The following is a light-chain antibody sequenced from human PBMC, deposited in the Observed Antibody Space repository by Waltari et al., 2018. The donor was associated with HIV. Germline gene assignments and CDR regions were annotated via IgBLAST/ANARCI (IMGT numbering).Light chain of an antibody. Sequence: QSVLTQPPSVSGAPGQRGIIPCTGNTSNIGANYYVLWYLSLPRSAPKLLMVVNDNRPSGVPARFSGSKSGASASLAITKLQAEDEAVYYCQSYDSGLNGPVFGGGTKLTVL. CDR3: QSYDSGLNGPV. CDR2: VND. V-gene: IGLV1-40*01. CDR1: TSNIGANYY. J-gene: IGLJ2*01.